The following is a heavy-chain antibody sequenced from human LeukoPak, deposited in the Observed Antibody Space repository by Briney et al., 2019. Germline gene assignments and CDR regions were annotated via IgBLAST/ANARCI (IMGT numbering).Heavy chain of an antibody. CDR3: ARDDILTGFDY. CDR2: IYTSGST. V-gene: IGHV4-61*02. D-gene: IGHD3-9*01. Sequence: SETLSLTCTVSGGSISSGSYYWSWIRQPAGKGLEWTGRIYTSGSTNYNPSLKSRVTISVDTSKNQFSLKLSSVTAADTAVYYCARDDILTGFDYWGQGTLVTVSS. J-gene: IGHJ4*02. CDR1: GGSISSGSYY.